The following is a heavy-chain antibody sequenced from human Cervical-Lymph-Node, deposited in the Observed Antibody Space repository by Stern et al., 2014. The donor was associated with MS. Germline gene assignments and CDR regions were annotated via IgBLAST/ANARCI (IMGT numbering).Heavy chain of an antibody. V-gene: IGHV1-18*01. CDR2: ISGYNGNT. Sequence: MQLVESGVEVKKPGASVKVSCKASGYTFSNYGFHWVRQAPGQGLEWMGWISGYNGNTFYAQKFKGRVTMTTDTSTNTAYLGLRSLRSDDTAMYYCARVEGIGWQSDFWGQGTLVTVSS. CDR1: GYTFSNYG. D-gene: IGHD6-19*01. CDR3: ARVEGIGWQSDF. J-gene: IGHJ4*02.